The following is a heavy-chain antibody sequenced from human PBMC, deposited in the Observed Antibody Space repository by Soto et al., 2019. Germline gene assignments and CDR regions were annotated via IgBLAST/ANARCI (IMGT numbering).Heavy chain of an antibody. D-gene: IGHD2-15*01. CDR2: MNPSSGDS. J-gene: IGHJ4*02. CDR3: VRQPGGVATPGDDY. Sequence: QVQLVQSVAEVKKPGASVKVSCEASGYPFTAFDINWVRQAAGQVLEWMGWMNPSSGDSAFAQRFQDRITMTRTTSISKAYMERSRLTSDDTSVYYCVRQPGGVATPGDDYWGKGTRVTVSS. V-gene: IGHV1-8*01. CDR1: GYPFTAFD.